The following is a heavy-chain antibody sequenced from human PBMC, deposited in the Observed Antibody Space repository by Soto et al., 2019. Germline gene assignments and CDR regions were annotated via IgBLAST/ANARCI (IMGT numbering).Heavy chain of an antibody. J-gene: IGHJ3*02. Sequence: ASVKVSCKASGYTLTSYDINWVRQATGQGLEWMGWMNPNSGNTGYAQKFQGRVTMTRSTSISTAYMELSSLRSEDTAVYYCARDTTIFGVVIGWEVDAFDIWGHGTMVTVSS. CDR3: ARDTTIFGVVIGWEVDAFDI. D-gene: IGHD3-3*01. V-gene: IGHV1-8*01. CDR1: GYTLTSYD. CDR2: MNPNSGNT.